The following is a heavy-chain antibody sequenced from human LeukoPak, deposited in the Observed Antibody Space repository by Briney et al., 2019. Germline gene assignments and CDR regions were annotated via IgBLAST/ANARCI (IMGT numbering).Heavy chain of an antibody. Sequence: SGGSLRLSCAASGFTFSSYSMNWVRQAPGKGLEWVSSISSSSSYIYYADSVKGRFTISRDNAKNSLYLQMNSLRAEDTAVYYCARGGYSTVVTPFDYWGQGTLVTVSS. D-gene: IGHD4-23*01. J-gene: IGHJ4*02. V-gene: IGHV3-21*01. CDR1: GFTFSSYS. CDR3: ARGGYSTVVTPFDY. CDR2: ISSSSSYI.